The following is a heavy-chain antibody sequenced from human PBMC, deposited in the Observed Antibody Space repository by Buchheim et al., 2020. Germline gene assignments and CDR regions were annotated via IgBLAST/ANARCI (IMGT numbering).Heavy chain of an antibody. CDR1: GFTFSSLG. D-gene: IGHD3-3*01. Sequence: QVQLVESGGGVVQPGRSLRLSCAASGFTFSSLGMHWVRQAPGKGLEWVAGISYDGRNKYYADSVKGRFTISREHLQTMLYLQMNSLRAEDTAVYYCAKSNYDFWSGSDYWGQGTL. V-gene: IGHV3-30*18. CDR2: ISYDGRNK. J-gene: IGHJ4*02. CDR3: AKSNYDFWSGSDY.